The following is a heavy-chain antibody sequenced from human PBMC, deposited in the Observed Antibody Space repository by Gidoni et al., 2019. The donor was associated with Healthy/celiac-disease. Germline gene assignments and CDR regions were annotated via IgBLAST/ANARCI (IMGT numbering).Heavy chain of an antibody. CDR2: ISYDGSNK. J-gene: IGHJ3*02. CDR3: ARDSCSSWYCLLSAFDI. Sequence: QVQLVESGGGVVQPGRALRLSCAAAGFTVSSYDMHWVRQAPGKGLEWVAVISYDGSNKYYADSVKGRFTISRDNSKNTLYLQMNSLRAEDTAVYYCARDSCSSWYCLLSAFDIWGQGTMVTVSS. D-gene: IGHD6-13*01. CDR1: GFTVSSYD. V-gene: IGHV3-30-3*01.